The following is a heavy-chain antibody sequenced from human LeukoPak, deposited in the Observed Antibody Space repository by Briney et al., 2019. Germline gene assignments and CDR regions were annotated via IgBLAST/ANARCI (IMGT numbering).Heavy chain of an antibody. Sequence: GGSLRLSCAASGFTFSSYGMHWVRQAPGKGLEWVAFIRYDGSNKYYADSVKGRFTISRDNSKNTLYLQMNSLRAEDTAVYYCASPEEFGSGRFDYWGQGTLVTVSS. V-gene: IGHV3-30*02. CDR3: ASPEEFGSGRFDY. CDR2: IRYDGSNK. D-gene: IGHD2-15*01. CDR1: GFTFSSYG. J-gene: IGHJ4*02.